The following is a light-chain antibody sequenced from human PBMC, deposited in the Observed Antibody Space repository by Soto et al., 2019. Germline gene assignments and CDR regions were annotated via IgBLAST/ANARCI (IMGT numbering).Light chain of an antibody. J-gene: IGLJ1*01. V-gene: IGLV2-23*02. CDR2: EVS. Sequence: QSVLTQSASVSGSPGQSITISCTGTSSDVGSYNLVSWYQQHPGKAPKLMIYEVSKRPSGVSNRFSGSKSGNTASLTISGLQAEDEADYYCCSYAGSSTSLYVFGTGTKLTVL. CDR1: SSDVGSYNL. CDR3: CSYAGSSTSLYV.